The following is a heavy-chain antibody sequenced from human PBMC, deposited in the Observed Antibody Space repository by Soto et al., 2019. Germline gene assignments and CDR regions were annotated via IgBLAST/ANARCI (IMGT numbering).Heavy chain of an antibody. CDR2: INPSGGST. Sequence: GASVKVSCKASGYTFTSYYMHWVRQAPGQGLEWMGIINPSGGSTSYAQKFQGRVTMTRDTSTSTVYMELSSLRSEDTAVYYCARVKPYYYDSSGSNIPGYFDYWGQGTLVTVSS. CDR3: ARVKPYYYDSSGSNIPGYFDY. CDR1: GYTFTSYY. J-gene: IGHJ4*02. V-gene: IGHV1-46*01. D-gene: IGHD3-22*01.